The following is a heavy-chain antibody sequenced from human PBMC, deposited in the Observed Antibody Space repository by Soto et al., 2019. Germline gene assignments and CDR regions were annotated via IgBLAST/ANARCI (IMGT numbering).Heavy chain of an antibody. J-gene: IGHJ4*02. CDR3: ARDSRPVTL. V-gene: IGHV3-11*01. D-gene: IGHD2-15*01. CDR1: GFTFSDYY. Sequence: TGGSLRLSCAASGFTFSDYYMNWIRQAPGKGLEWVSNISSSDNTIYYADSVKGRFTTSRDNAKNSLYLQMSSLRAEDTAVYYCARDSRPVTLWGQGTLVTVSS. CDR2: ISSSDNTI.